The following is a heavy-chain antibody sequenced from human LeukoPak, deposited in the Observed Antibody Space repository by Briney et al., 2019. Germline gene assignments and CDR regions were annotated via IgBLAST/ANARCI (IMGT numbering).Heavy chain of an antibody. Sequence: PGGSLRLSCEASGFPFSTFWMIWVRQPPGKGLEWVAKIQQDGSGEEYVDSVKGRFTISRDNAKNSLYPQMNSLRVEDTGVYYCARENWYRFDPWGQGTLVTVSS. CDR2: IQQDGSGE. D-gene: IGHD1-1*01. J-gene: IGHJ5*02. V-gene: IGHV3-7*01. CDR1: GFPFSTFW. CDR3: ARENWYRFDP.